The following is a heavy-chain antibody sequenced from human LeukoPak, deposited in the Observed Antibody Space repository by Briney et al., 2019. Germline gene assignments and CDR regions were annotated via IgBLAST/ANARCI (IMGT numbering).Heavy chain of an antibody. CDR1: GFTFSSYG. CDR3: AKDNSPQDYIAEYYFDY. J-gene: IGHJ4*02. D-gene: IGHD3-10*01. V-gene: IGHV3-30*02. Sequence: GGSLRLSCAASGFTFSSYGMHWVRQAPGKGLEWVAFIRYDGSNKYYADSVKGRFTISRDNSKNTLYLQMNSLRAEDTAVYYCAKDNSPQDYIAEYYFDYWGQGTLVTVSS. CDR2: IRYDGSNK.